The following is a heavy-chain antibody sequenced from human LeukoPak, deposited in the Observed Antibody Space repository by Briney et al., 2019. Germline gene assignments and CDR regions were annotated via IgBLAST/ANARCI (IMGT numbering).Heavy chain of an antibody. Sequence: GGSLRLSCAASGFSFSSYEMNWVRQAPGKGLEWLPYISSGGGTIYYADSVKGRFTISRDNAKNSLYLQMNSLRAEDTAVYYCARDGKVTTSYYYYYYYMDVWGKGTTVTVSS. CDR1: GFSFSSYE. CDR3: ARDGKVTTSYYYYYYYMDV. J-gene: IGHJ6*03. V-gene: IGHV3-48*03. CDR2: ISSGGGTI. D-gene: IGHD4-11*01.